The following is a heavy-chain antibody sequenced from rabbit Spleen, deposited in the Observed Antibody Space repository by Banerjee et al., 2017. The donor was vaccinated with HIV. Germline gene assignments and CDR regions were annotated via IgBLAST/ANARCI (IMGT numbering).Heavy chain of an antibody. CDR1: GFTISNYW. CDR2: IYPITETT. D-gene: IGHD1-1*01. CDR3: AREDVGGSISL. J-gene: IGHJ4*01. Sequence: QLKESGGGLVQPGGSLKLSCKAYGFTISNYWMNWVRQAPGKGLEWIGIIYPITETTYYANWVNGRFTISSDNAQNTVDLQMNSLTAADTATYFCAREDVGGSISLWGPGTLVTVS. V-gene: IGHV1S7*01.